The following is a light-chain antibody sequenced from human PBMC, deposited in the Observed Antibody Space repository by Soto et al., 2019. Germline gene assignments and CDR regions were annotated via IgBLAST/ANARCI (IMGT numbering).Light chain of an antibody. J-gene: IGLJ1*01. CDR2: RNN. V-gene: IGLV1-47*01. CDR3: TSYTTTNTLYV. Sequence: QSVLTQPPSASGTPGQRVNISCSGSSSNIGSNYVYWYRQFPGTAPKLLIQRNNQRPSGVPARFSGSKSGTSASLAISGLRSEDEADYYCTSYTTTNTLYVFGTGTKVTVL. CDR1: SSNIGSNY.